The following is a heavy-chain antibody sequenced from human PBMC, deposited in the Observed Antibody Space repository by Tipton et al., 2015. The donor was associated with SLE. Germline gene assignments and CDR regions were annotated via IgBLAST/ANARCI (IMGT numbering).Heavy chain of an antibody. CDR2: IRYDGSNK. J-gene: IGHJ4*02. V-gene: IGHV3-30*02. CDR1: GFTVSSNY. CDR3: VGGFRHGDY. Sequence: SLRLSCAASGFTVSSNYMSWVRQAPGKGLEWVAFIRYDGSNKYYADSVKGRFTISRDNAKNSLDLQMSSLRTEDTAVYHCVGGFRHGDYWGQGTLVTVSS. D-gene: IGHD3-16*01.